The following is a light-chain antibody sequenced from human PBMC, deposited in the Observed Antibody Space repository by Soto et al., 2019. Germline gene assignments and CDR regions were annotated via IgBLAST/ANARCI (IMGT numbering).Light chain of an antibody. J-gene: IGKJ1*01. CDR1: QSISSSY. CDR2: GAS. Sequence: EIVLRQSPGTLSLSAGKRATLSCMASQSISSSYLAWYQQRPGQAPRLLIYGASSRATGIPDRFSGSGSGTEFTLTISRLEPEDFAVYYCQQYGSSSWTFGQGTKVDIK. V-gene: IGKV3-20*01. CDR3: QQYGSSSWT.